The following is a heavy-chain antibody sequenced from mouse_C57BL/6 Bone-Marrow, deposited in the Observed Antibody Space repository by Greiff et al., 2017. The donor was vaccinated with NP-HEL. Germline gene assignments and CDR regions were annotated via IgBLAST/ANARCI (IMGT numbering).Heavy chain of an antibody. J-gene: IGHJ4*01. CDR1: GFTFSDYG. D-gene: IGHD3-3*01. CDR3: ARRALYYYAMDY. V-gene: IGHV5-17*01. Sequence: EVKVVESGGGLVKPGGSLKLSCAASGFTFSDYGMHWVRQAPEKGLEWVAYISSGSSTIYYADTVKGRFTISRDNAKNTLFLQMTSLRSEDTAMYYCARRALYYYAMDYWGQGTSVTVSS. CDR2: ISSGSSTI.